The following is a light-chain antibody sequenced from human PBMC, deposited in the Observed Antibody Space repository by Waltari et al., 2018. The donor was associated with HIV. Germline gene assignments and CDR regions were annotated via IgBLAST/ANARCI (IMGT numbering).Light chain of an antibody. J-gene: IGKJ2*01. Sequence: IVMTQTPLSSPVTLGQPASISCRSSQSLLHSDGNTYLNWLQQRPGQPPRLLIYKISKRFSGVPDRFSGSGAGTDFTLKISRVEAEDVGVYYCMQATQFPYTFGQGTKLE. CDR1: QSLLHSDGNTY. V-gene: IGKV2-24*01. CDR2: KIS. CDR3: MQATQFPYT.